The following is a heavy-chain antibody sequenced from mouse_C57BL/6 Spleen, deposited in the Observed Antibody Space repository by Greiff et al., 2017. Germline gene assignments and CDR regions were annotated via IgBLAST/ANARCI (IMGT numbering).Heavy chain of an antibody. D-gene: IGHD2-3*01. CDR1: GYAFSSSW. J-gene: IGHJ4*01. Sequence: QVQLKESGPELVKPGASVKISCKASGYAFSSSWMNWVKQRPGKGLEWIGRIYPGDGDTNYNGKFKGKATLTADKSSSTAYMQLSSLTSEDSAVYFCARGKNDGQYYAMDDWGQGTSVTVSS. V-gene: IGHV1-82*01. CDR2: IYPGDGDT. CDR3: ARGKNDGQYYAMDD.